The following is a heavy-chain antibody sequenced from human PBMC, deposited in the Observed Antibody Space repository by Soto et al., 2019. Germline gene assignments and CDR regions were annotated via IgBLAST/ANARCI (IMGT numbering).Heavy chain of an antibody. CDR2: IKQDGSET. CDR3: ARDPPYGSGTSQNYGMDV. CDR1: GFTFNTYW. D-gene: IGHD3-10*01. Sequence: EVQLVESGGGLVQPGGSLRLSCAASGFTFNTYWMTWVRQAPGKGLEWVANIKQDGSETYYVDSVKGRFTISSDNAKNSLYLQMNSLRAEDTAVYYCARDPPYGSGTSQNYGMDVWGQGTTVTVSS. V-gene: IGHV3-7*04. J-gene: IGHJ6*02.